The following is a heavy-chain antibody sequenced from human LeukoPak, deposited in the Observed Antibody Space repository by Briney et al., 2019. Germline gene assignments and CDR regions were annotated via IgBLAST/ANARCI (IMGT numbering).Heavy chain of an antibody. D-gene: IGHD5-12*01. J-gene: IGHJ4*02. Sequence: GGSLRLSCAASGFTFSSYWMSWVRQAPGKGLEWVANIKQDGSEKYYEDSVKGRFTISRDNAKNSLYLQMNSLRAEDTAVYYCARGEWLPFYYFDYWGQGTLVTVSS. CDR3: ARGEWLPFYYFDY. CDR1: GFTFSSYW. V-gene: IGHV3-7*01. CDR2: IKQDGSEK.